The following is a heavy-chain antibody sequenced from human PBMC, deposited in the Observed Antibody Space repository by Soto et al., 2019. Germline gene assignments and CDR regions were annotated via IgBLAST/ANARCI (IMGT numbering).Heavy chain of an antibody. Sequence: QVQLVQSGAEVKKPGSSVKVCCKASGGTFSSYAISWVRQAPGQGLEWMGGIIPIFGTANYAQKFQGRVTITADESTSTAYMELSSLRSEDTAVYYCAREPGIAVAGPGYFDYWGQGTLVTVSS. D-gene: IGHD6-19*01. CDR1: GGTFSSYA. CDR3: AREPGIAVAGPGYFDY. CDR2: IIPIFGTA. J-gene: IGHJ4*02. V-gene: IGHV1-69*12.